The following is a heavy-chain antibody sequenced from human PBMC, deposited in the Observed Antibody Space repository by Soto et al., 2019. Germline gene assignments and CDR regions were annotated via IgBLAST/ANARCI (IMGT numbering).Heavy chain of an antibody. Sequence: QVQLVQSGAEVKKPGSSVKVSCKASGGTFSSYAMSWVRQAPGQGLEWMGGIIPIFGTANYAQKFQGRVTITADESTSTAYMELSSLRSEDTAVYYCARDREMATISYYYYYGMDVWGQGTTVTVSS. J-gene: IGHJ6*02. V-gene: IGHV1-69*01. CDR1: GGTFSSYA. D-gene: IGHD5-12*01. CDR3: ARDREMATISYYYYYGMDV. CDR2: IIPIFGTA.